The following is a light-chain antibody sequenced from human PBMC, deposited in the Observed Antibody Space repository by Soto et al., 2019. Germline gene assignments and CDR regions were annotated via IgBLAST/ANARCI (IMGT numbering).Light chain of an antibody. CDR1: QSISNW. CDR3: QQYNSYSIT. Sequence: DIQMTQSPSTLPASVGDRVTITCRASQSISNWLAWYQQKPGTAPKVLIYGASNLQSGVPPRFSGSGSGTDFTLAISSLQPEDSATFYCQQYNSYSITFGQGTRLEIK. CDR2: GAS. V-gene: IGKV1-5*01. J-gene: IGKJ5*01.